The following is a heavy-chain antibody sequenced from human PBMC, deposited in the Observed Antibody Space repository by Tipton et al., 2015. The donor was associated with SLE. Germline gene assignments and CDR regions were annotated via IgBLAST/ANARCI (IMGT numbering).Heavy chain of an antibody. D-gene: IGHD3-3*01. J-gene: IGHJ4*02. CDR1: GNSIYNGFY. Sequence: TLSLTCSVSGNSIYNGFYWGWIRQSPGKGLEWIGSIYRSGIAYYNPSLKSRVTMSVDTSKNQFSLKLTSVTAADTAVYYCARDPYDSWSDYQAPFDYWCQVTLATVSP. V-gene: IGHV4-38-2*02. CDR3: ARDPYDSWSDYQAPFDY. CDR2: IYRSGIA.